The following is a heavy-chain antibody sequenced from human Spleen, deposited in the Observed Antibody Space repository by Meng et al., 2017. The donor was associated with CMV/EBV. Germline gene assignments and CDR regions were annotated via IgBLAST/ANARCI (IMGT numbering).Heavy chain of an antibody. Sequence: GGSLRLSCAASGFTFSSYGMHWVRQAPGKGLEWVAFIRYDGSNKYYADSVKGRFTISRDNSKNTLYLQMNSLRAEDTAVYYCAKAFRSYTTNTYYYYGMDVWGQGTTVTVSS. CDR2: IRYDGSNK. CDR1: GFTFSSYG. D-gene: IGHD1-26*01. V-gene: IGHV3-30*02. CDR3: AKAFRSYTTNTYYYYGMDV. J-gene: IGHJ6*02.